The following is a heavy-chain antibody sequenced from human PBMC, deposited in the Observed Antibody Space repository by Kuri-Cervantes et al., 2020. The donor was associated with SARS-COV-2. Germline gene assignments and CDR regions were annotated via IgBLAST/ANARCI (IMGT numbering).Heavy chain of an antibody. V-gene: IGHV3-30*02. CDR1: GFTFSSYA. CDR3: AKDLEDIVVVPAVGFDY. CDR2: IRYDGSNK. D-gene: IGHD2-2*01. J-gene: IGHJ4*02. Sequence: GESLKISCAASGFTFSSYAMHWVRQAPGKGLEWVAFIRYDGSNKYYADSVKGRFTISRDNSKNTLYLQMNSLRAEDTAVYYCAKDLEDIVVVPAVGFDYWGQGTLVTVSS.